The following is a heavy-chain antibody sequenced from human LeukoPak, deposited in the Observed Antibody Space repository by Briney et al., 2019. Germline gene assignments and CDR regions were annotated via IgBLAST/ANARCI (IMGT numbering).Heavy chain of an antibody. D-gene: IGHD3-9*01. CDR1: GFTFSSYA. J-gene: IGHJ4*02. CDR3: AKDSTGSIDY. CDR2: ISYDGSNK. Sequence: PGRSLRLSCAASGFTFSSYAMHWVRQAPGKGLEWVAVISYDGSNKYYADSVKGRFTISRDNSKNTLYLQMNSLRAEDTAVYYCAKDSTGSIDYWGQGTLVTVSS. V-gene: IGHV3-30-3*01.